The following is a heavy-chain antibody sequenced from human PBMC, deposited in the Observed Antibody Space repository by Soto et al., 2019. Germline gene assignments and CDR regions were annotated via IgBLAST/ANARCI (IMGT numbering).Heavy chain of an antibody. CDR1: GFTFSDHY. CDR3: VRTSHYGSGSWNFDY. CDR2: TRNKANSYST. D-gene: IGHD3-10*01. Sequence: EVQLVESGGGLVQPGGSLRLSCSASGFTFSDHYLDWFRQAPGKGLEWVGRTRNKANSYSTEYAASVRGRFTISRDESKNSLYLQMNSLKTEDTAVYYCVRTSHYGSGSWNFDYWGQGTLVTVSS. V-gene: IGHV3-72*01. J-gene: IGHJ4*02.